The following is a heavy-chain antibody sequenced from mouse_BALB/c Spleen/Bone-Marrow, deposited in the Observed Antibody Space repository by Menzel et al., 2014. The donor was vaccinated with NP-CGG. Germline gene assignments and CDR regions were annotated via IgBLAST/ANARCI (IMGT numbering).Heavy chain of an antibody. CDR3: ARYDGYFDY. J-gene: IGHJ2*01. CDR1: GYAFTDYL. CDR2: INPGSGST. D-gene: IGHD2-3*01. V-gene: IGHV1-54*03. Sequence: VKLVESGAELVRPGTSVKVSCKASGYAFTDYLMEWLKQRPGQALEWIGVINPGSGSTNYNEKFKDKATLTADKSSSTAYMQLSSLTSDDSAVYFCARYDGYFDYWGQGTILTVSS.